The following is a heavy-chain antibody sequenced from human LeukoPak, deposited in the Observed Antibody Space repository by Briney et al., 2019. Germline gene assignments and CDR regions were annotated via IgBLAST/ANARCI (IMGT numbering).Heavy chain of an antibody. CDR2: IYYSGST. CDR1: GGSISSSSYY. Sequence: SETLSLTCTVSGGSISSSSYYWGWIRQPPGKGLEWLGSIYYSGSTYYNPSLKSRVTISVDTSKNQFSLKLSSVTAADTAVYYCAPYCSGGSCHDDFDYWGQGTLVTVSS. D-gene: IGHD2-15*01. CDR3: APYCSGGSCHDDFDY. V-gene: IGHV4-39*01. J-gene: IGHJ4*02.